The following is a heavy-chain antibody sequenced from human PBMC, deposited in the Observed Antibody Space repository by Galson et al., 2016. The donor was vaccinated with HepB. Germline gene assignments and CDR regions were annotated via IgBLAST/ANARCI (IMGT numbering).Heavy chain of an antibody. V-gene: IGHV4-31*03. CDR2: IDYSGST. CDR3: ASGGGSYYPTT. CDR1: GGSFSSGPYF. J-gene: IGHJ4*02. D-gene: IGHD3-10*01. Sequence: TLSLTCSVSGGSFSSGPYFWSWIRQQPGKGLEWIGYIDYSGSTSYNPSLKSRVTVSAVTSKAQFSLKLTSVTAADTAVYYCASGGGSYYPTTWGQGTLVTVSS.